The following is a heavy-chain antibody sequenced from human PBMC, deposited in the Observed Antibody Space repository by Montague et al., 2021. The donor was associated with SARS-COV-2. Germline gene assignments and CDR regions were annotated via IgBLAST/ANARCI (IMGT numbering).Heavy chain of an antibody. D-gene: IGHD3/OR15-3a*01. J-gene: IGHJ4*02. CDR3: ARGGLGNRGFDY. CDR1: DVSLSSSTW. Sequence: SETLSLTCVVSDVSLSSSTWWSWVRQSPGKGLEWVGETYLSGFTQYNPXDKSRVTISLDDSRSQFSLRLTSVTAADTAVYFCARGGLGNRGFDYWGQGALVTVSS. V-gene: IGHV4-4*02. CDR2: TYLSGFT.